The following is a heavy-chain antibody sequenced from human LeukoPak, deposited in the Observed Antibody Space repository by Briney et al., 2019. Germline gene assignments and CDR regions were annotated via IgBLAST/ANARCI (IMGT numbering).Heavy chain of an antibody. D-gene: IGHD6-19*01. V-gene: IGHV7-4-1*02. CDR3: ARLTRSRLVRYFQH. J-gene: IGHJ1*01. CDR2: INTNTGNP. Sequence: ASVKVSCKASGYTFTSYDINWVRQAPGQGLEWMGWINTNTGNPTYAQGFTGRFVFSLDTSVSTAYLQISSLKAEDTAVYYCARLTRSRLVRYFQHWGQGTLVTVSS. CDR1: GYTFTSYD.